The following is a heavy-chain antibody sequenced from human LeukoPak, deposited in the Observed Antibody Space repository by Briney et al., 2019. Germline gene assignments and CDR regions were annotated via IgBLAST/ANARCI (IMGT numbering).Heavy chain of an antibody. CDR2: ISYDGSNK. J-gene: IGHJ4*02. D-gene: IGHD3-22*01. CDR1: GFTFSSYG. CDR3: AKSYDSSGYFDY. V-gene: IGHV3-30*18. Sequence: GGSLRLSCAASGFTFSSYGMHWVRQAPGKGLEWVAVISYDGSNKYYADSVKGRFTISRDNSKNTLYLQMNSLRAEDTAVYYCAKSYDSSGYFDYWGQGTLVTVSS.